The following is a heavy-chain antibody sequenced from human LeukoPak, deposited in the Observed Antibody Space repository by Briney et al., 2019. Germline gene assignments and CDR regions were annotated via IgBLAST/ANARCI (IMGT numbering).Heavy chain of an antibody. V-gene: IGHV3-21*01. CDR3: ARDGFEFVSGMVGYVMDV. J-gene: IGHJ6*02. CDR2: ISSSSSYI. D-gene: IGHD6-19*01. Sequence: PGGSLRLSCAASGFTFSSYSMNWVRQAPGKGLEWVSSISSSSSYIYYADSVKGRFNISRDNAKNSLYLQMNSLRAEDTAVYYCARDGFEFVSGMVGYVMDVWGQGTTVTVSS. CDR1: GFTFSSYS.